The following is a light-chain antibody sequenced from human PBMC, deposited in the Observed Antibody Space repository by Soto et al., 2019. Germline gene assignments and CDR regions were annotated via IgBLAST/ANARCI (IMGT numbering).Light chain of an antibody. V-gene: IGLV2-11*01. J-gene: IGLJ1*01. CDR2: DVS. CDR1: SSDVGGYNY. Sequence: SVLPQPRSVSGSPGQSVTISCTGTSSDVGGYNYVSWYQQHPGKAPKVMIYDVSKRPSGVPDRLSGSKSGNTASLTISGLQAEDEADYYCCSYAGSSSYVFGAGTKVTVL. CDR3: CSYAGSSSYV.